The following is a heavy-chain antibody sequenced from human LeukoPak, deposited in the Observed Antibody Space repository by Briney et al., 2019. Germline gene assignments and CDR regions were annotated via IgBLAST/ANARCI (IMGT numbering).Heavy chain of an antibody. CDR1: GGSFSGYY. CDR2: INHSGSA. J-gene: IGHJ4*02. Sequence: PSETLSLTCAVYGGSFSGYYWPWIRQPPGKGLEWIGEINHSGSANYNPSLKSRVTISLDTSKNQFSLKLSSVTAADTAVYYCARGQGTVTTHWGQGTLVTVSS. V-gene: IGHV4-34*01. CDR3: ARGQGTVTTH. D-gene: IGHD4-17*01.